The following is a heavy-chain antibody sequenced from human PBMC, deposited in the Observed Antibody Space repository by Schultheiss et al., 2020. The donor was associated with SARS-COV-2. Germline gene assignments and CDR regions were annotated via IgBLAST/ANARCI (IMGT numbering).Heavy chain of an antibody. Sequence: SETLSLTCTVSGGSISSGTYYWGWIRQPPGKELEWIGSFDYSGSTYYNPSLKSRVTVSVDTSKSQFSLKLSSVTAADTAVYYCARDQGRINYFDYWGQGTLVTVSS. V-gene: IGHV4-39*02. CDR3: ARDQGRINYFDY. CDR2: FDYSGST. CDR1: GGSISSGTYY. D-gene: IGHD1-14*01. J-gene: IGHJ4*02.